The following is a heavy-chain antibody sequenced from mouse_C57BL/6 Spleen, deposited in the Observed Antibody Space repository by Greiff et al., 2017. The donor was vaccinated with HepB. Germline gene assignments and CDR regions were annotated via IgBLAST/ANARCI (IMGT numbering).Heavy chain of an antibody. J-gene: IGHJ4*01. CDR2: IYPGDGDT. V-gene: IGHV1-82*01. CDR1: GYAFSSSW. CDR3: ARWFPMDY. D-gene: IGHD2-2*01. Sequence: QVQLQQSGPELVKPGASVKISCKASGYAFSSSWMNWVKQRPGKGLEWIGRIYPGDGDTNYNGKFKGKATLTADKPSSTAYMQLSSLTSENSAVYFCARWFPMDYWGQGTSVTVSS.